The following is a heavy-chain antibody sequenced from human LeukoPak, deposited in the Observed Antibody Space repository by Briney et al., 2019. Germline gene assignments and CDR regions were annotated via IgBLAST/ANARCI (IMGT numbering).Heavy chain of an antibody. Sequence: SETLSLTCTVSGVSINISSYCCGWIRQPPGNGLEWIGGIYYSGSTHYNPSLKSRVTISADTSKNHFSLKRSSVTAADTAVCYSATEAVAVAATFDYWGQGTLVTVSS. CDR2: IYYSGST. CDR1: GVSINISSYC. CDR3: ATEAVAVAATFDY. D-gene: IGHD2-15*01. V-gene: IGHV4-39*07. J-gene: IGHJ4*02.